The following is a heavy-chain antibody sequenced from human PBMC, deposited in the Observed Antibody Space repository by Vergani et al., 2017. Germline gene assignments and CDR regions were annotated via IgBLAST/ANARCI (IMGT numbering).Heavy chain of an antibody. CDR2: ISWNSNSI. Sequence: EVQLEESGGGLVLPGRSLRLSCVASGFTSAGCAMHWVRQAPGKGLEWVSGISWNSNSIGYAYSVKGRFTISRDNAKNSLYLQMNSLRAEDTALYYCAKDLGTSSGGGWFDPWGQGTLVTVSS. J-gene: IGHJ5*02. CDR1: GFTSAGCA. D-gene: IGHD6-6*01. V-gene: IGHV3-9*02. CDR3: AKDLGTSSGGGWFDP.